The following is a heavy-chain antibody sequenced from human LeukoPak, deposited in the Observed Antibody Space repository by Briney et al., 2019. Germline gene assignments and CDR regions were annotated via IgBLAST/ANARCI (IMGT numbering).Heavy chain of an antibody. CDR3: ARRAVDNSYYYYMDV. V-gene: IGHV1-2*02. CDR1: GYTFAGYY. D-gene: IGHD6-19*01. J-gene: IGHJ6*03. Sequence: ASVKVSCKASGYTFAGYYMRWVRQAPGQGLEWMGWINPNSGGTNYAQKFQGRVTMTRDTSISTAYMELSRLRSDDTAVYYCARRAVDNSYYYYMDVWGKGTTVTVSS. CDR2: INPNSGGT.